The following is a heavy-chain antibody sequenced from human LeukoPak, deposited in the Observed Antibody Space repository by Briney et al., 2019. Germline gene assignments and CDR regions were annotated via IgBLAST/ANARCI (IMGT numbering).Heavy chain of an antibody. CDR1: GGYISSYY. Sequence: SETLSLTCTVSGGYISSYYWSWIRQPPGKGLEWIGHIYYSGSTNYNPSLKSRVTISVDTSKNQFSLKLSSVTAADTAVYYCARRAVGAKGSDAFDIWGQGTMVTVSS. V-gene: IGHV4-59*08. CDR3: ARRAVGAKGSDAFDI. D-gene: IGHD1-26*01. CDR2: IYYSGST. J-gene: IGHJ3*02.